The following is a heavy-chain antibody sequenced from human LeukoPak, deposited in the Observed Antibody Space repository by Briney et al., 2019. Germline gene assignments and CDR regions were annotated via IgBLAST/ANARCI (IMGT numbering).Heavy chain of an antibody. CDR2: ISYDGSKK. CDR3: AKDRGSGTYYLIPDY. J-gene: IGHJ4*02. Sequence: GGSLRLSCETSRFLFSGFGMHWVRQSPGKGLEWIAFISYDGSKKYYGDSVKGRFTISRDSSKNILYLQMNALTTEDTAVYYCAKDRGSGTYYLIPDYWGQGTLVIVSS. CDR1: RFLFSGFG. V-gene: IGHV3-30*02. D-gene: IGHD3-10*01.